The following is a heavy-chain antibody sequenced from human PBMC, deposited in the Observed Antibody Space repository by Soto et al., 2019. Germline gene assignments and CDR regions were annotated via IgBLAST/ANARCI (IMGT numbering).Heavy chain of an antibody. J-gene: IGHJ3*02. CDR1: GFTFSSYS. CDR2: ISSSSSYI. V-gene: IGHV3-21*01. Sequence: EVQLVESGGGLVKPGGSLRLSCAASGFTFSSYSMNWVRQAPGKGLEWVSSISSSSSYIYYADTVKGRFTIPRDNAKNSLYLQMNGLRAEDTAVYYCARALLLWFGELFPSPFEIWGQGTMVTVSS. D-gene: IGHD3-10*01. CDR3: ARALLLWFGELFPSPFEI.